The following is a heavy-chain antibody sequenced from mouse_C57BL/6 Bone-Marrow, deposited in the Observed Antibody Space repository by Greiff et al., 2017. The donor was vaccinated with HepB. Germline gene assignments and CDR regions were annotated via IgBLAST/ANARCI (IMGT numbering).Heavy chain of an antibody. CDR1: GFTFSNYW. J-gene: IGHJ2*01. CDR2: IRLKSDNYAT. V-gene: IGHV6-3*01. Sequence: EVQLVESGGGLVQPGGSMKLSCVASGFTFSNYWMNWVRQSPEKGLEWVAQIRLKSDNYATHYAESVKGRFTISRDDSKSIVYLQMNNLRAEDTGIYYCTYQGFYFDYWGQGTTLTVSS. CDR3: TYQGFYFDY.